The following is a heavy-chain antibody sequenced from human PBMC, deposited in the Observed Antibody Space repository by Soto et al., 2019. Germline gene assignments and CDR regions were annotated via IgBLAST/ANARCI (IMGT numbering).Heavy chain of an antibody. CDR1: GYTFTGYY. J-gene: IGHJ6*02. D-gene: IGHD2-2*01. V-gene: IGHV1-2*04. CDR3: ARDRCSSTSCRTPHYYYGMDV. CDR2: INPNSGGT. Sequence: ASVKVSCKASGYTFTGYYMHWARQAPGQGLEWMGWINPNSGGTNYAQKFQGWVTMTRDTSISTAYMELSRLRSDDTAVYYCARDRCSSTSCRTPHYYYGMDVWGQGTTVTVSS.